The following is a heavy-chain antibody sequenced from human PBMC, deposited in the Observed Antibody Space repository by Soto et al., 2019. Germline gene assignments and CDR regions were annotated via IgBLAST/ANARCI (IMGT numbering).Heavy chain of an antibody. J-gene: IGHJ5*02. CDR1: GGSVSSGSYY. CDR2: IYYSGST. V-gene: IGHV4-61*01. Sequence: SETLSLTCTVSGGSVSSGSYYWSWIRQPPGKGLECVGYIYYSGSTNYNPSLKSRVTISVDTSKNQFSLKLSSVTAADTAVYYCARDQVPAALPGSSDPWGQGTLVTLSS. D-gene: IGHD2-2*01. CDR3: ARDQVPAALPGSSDP.